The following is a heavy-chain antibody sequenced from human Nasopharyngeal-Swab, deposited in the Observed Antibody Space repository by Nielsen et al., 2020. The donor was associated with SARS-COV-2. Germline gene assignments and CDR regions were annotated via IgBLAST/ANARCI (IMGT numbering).Heavy chain of an antibody. CDR3: ARPLWSYADHFDY. J-gene: IGHJ4*02. D-gene: IGHD1-26*01. CDR2: IYPGDSET. Sequence: GESLKISCKGSGYRFTSYWIGWVRQMHGKGLEWMGIIYPGDSETRYSPPFQGQVTISADKSISTAYLQWSSLKASDTAVYYCARPLWSYADHFDYWGQGTLVTVSS. V-gene: IGHV5-51*01. CDR1: GYRFTSYW.